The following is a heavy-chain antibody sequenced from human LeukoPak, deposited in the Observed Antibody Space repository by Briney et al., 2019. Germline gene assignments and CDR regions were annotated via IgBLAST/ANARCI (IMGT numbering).Heavy chain of an antibody. Sequence: GSXXLXCXASGFTFSSYWMTWVRQAPGKGLEWVANMNLDGSEKYYVDSVKGRFIISRDNAKNSLFLQMNSLIAEDTAVYYCARDDGFSCYSYWGQGTLVTVSS. CDR3: ARDDGFSCYSY. D-gene: IGHD3/OR15-3a*01. CDR1: GFTFSSYW. J-gene: IGHJ4*02. V-gene: IGHV3-7*01. CDR2: MNLDGSEK.